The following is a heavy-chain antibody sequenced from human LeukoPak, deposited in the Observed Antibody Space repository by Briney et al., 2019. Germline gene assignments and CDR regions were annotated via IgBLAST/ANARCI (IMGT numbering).Heavy chain of an antibody. CDR2: ISSSSRQI. J-gene: IGHJ4*02. Sequence: PGGSLRLSCAASGFTFSKYIMNWVRQAPGKGLEWVSSISSSSRQIDYADSLKGRFTISRDNAKNSLYLQMHSLRADDTAVYYCARDSTNFDFWGQGTLVTVSS. V-gene: IGHV3-21*01. D-gene: IGHD2-2*01. CDR3: ARDSTNFDF. CDR1: GFTFSKYI.